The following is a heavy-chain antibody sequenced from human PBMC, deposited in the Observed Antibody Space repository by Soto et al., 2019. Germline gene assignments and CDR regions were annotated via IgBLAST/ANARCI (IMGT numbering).Heavy chain of an antibody. D-gene: IGHD3-3*01. CDR1: GGSISSYY. J-gene: IGHJ6*02. CDR2: IYYSGST. V-gene: IGHV4-59*01. CDR3: ARDGVSRDYDFWSGYFGGSYYGMDV. Sequence: SETLSLTCTVSGGSISSYYWSWIRQPPGKGLEWIGYIYYSGSTNYNPSLKSRVTISVDTSKNQFSLKLSSVTAADTAVYYCARDGVSRDYDFWSGYFGGSYYGMDVWGQGTTVTVSS.